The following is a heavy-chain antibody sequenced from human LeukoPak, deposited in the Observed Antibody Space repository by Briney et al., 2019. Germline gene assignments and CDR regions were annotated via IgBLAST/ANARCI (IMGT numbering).Heavy chain of an antibody. Sequence: SETLSLTCTVSGGSISSYYWSWIRQPAGKGLEWIGRIYTSGSNNYNPSLKSRVTISVDKSKNQFSLKLSSVTAADTAVYYCARDTTPDGYYYYYMDVWGKGTTVTVSS. D-gene: IGHD1-1*01. CDR2: IYTSGSN. CDR3: ARDTTPDGYYYYYMDV. J-gene: IGHJ6*03. CDR1: GGSISSYY. V-gene: IGHV4-4*07.